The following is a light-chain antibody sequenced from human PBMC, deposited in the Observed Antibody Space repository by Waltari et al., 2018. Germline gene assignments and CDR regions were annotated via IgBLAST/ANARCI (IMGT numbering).Light chain of an antibody. Sequence: VLTQSPGTLSLSPGERATLSCRASQRLTKNYLALYQQKPGQAPRLLIYGASSRAAGIPDRFSGSGSGTDFTLTISRLEPEDFAVYYCQQYGSSIMYTFGQGTKLEIK. J-gene: IGKJ2*01. CDR2: GAS. V-gene: IGKV3-20*01. CDR3: QQYGSSIMYT. CDR1: QRLTKNY.